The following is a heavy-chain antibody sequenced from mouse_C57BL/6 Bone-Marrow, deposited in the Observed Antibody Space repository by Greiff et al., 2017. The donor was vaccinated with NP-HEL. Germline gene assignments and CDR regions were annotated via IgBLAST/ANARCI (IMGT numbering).Heavy chain of an antibody. CDR2: IHPSDSDT. CDR3: AITPPPPQATYYFDY. V-gene: IGHV1-74*01. J-gene: IGHJ2*01. D-gene: IGHD3-2*02. CDR1: GYTFTSYW. Sequence: QVQLQQPGAELVKPGASVKVSCKASGYTFTSYWMHWVKQRPGQGLEWIGRIHPSDSDTNYNQKFKGKATLTVDKSSSTAYMQLSSLTSEDSAVYYCAITPPPPQATYYFDYWGQGTTLTVSS.